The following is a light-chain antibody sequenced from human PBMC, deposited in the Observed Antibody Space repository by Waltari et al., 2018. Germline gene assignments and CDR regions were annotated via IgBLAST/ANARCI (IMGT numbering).Light chain of an antibody. V-gene: IGKV3-20*01. CDR3: QHYLRLPVT. J-gene: IGKJ1*01. Sequence: EIVLTQSPGTLYSSIGERATVSCRASQSVSRALAWYQQKPGQAPRLLIYGASTRATGIPDRFSGSGSGTDFSLTISRLEPDDFAVYYCQHYLRLPVTFGQGTTVEI. CDR1: QSVSRA. CDR2: GAS.